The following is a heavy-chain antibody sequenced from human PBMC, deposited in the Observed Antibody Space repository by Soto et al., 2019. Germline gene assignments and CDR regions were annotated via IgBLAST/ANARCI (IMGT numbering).Heavy chain of an antibody. CDR1: GFAFRSYA. CDR3: AKDGSSGWYGLHYYFDY. CDR2: INTRSSTSTAT. V-gene: IGHV3-48*01. D-gene: IGHD6-19*01. J-gene: IGHJ4*02. Sequence: GGSQRLSCAASGFAFRSYAMNWVRQAPGKGLEWVSHINTRSSTSTATYYADSVRGRFTISRDNSKNTLYLQMNSLRAEDTAVYYCAKDGSSGWYGLHYYFDYWGQGTLVTVSS.